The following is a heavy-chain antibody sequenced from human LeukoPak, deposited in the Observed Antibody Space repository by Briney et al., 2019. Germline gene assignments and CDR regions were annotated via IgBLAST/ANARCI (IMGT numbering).Heavy chain of an antibody. CDR3: ARDSDTALDY. CDR2: ISSSGSTI. CDR1: GFTFSSYE. J-gene: IGHJ4*02. V-gene: IGHV3-48*03. D-gene: IGHD5-18*01. Sequence: PGGSLRLSCAASGFTFSSYEMNWVRQAPGKGLEWVSYISSSGSTIYYADSVKGRSTISRDNAKNSLYLQMNSLRAEDTAVYYCARDSDTALDYWGQGTLVTVSS.